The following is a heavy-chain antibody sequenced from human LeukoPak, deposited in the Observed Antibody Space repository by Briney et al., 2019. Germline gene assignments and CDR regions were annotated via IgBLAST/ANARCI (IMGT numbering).Heavy chain of an antibody. Sequence: ASVKVSCKASGGTFSSYAISWARQAPGQGLEWMGWISAYNGNTNYAQKLQGRVTMTTDTSTSTAYMELRSLRSDDTAVYYCARPANYDFWSGPGWFDPWGQGTLVTVSS. D-gene: IGHD3-3*01. CDR1: GGTFSSYA. CDR2: ISAYNGNT. J-gene: IGHJ5*02. CDR3: ARPANYDFWSGPGWFDP. V-gene: IGHV1-18*01.